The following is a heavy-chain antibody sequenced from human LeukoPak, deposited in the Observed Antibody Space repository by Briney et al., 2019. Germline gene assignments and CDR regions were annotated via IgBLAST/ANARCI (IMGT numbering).Heavy chain of an antibody. J-gene: IGHJ4*02. V-gene: IGHV3-30*04. CDR1: GFTFSSYA. CDR2: ISYDGSNK. D-gene: IGHD3-10*01. CDR3: ARALKGPMVRGVDY. Sequence: GGSLRLSCAASGFTFSSYAMHWVRQAPGKGLEWVAVISYDGSNKYYADSVKGRFTISRDNSKNTLYLQMNSLRAEDTAAYYCARALKGPMVRGVDYWGQGTLVTVSS.